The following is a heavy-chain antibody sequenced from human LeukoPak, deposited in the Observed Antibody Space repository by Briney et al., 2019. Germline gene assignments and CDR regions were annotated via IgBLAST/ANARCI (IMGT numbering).Heavy chain of an antibody. V-gene: IGHV1-69*05. CDR2: IIPNFGTA. D-gene: IGHD6-19*01. J-gene: IGHJ6*03. CDR1: GGTFSSYA. CDR3: ARGQKSVGRVLAGTTIYNYYYYMDV. Sequence: SVKVSCKASGGTFSSYAISWVRQAPGQGLEWMGGIIPNFGTANYAQKFQGRVTITTDKSTSTAYMELSSLRSEDTAVYYCARGQKSVGRVLAGTTIYNYYYYMDVWGKGTTVTVSS.